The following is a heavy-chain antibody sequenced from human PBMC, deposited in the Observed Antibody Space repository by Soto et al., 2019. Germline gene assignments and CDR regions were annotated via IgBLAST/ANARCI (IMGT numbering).Heavy chain of an antibody. CDR1: GFTFSSYA. D-gene: IGHD3-3*01. J-gene: IGHJ5*02. V-gene: IGHV3-23*01. CDR2: ISGSGGST. Sequence: GGSLRLSCAASGFTFSSYAMSWVRQAPGKELEWVSAISGSGGSTYYADSVKGRFTISRDNSKNTLYLQMNSLRAEDTAVYYCAKEDSMYDFWSGYYHNWFDPWGQGTLVTVSS. CDR3: AKEDSMYDFWSGYYHNWFDP.